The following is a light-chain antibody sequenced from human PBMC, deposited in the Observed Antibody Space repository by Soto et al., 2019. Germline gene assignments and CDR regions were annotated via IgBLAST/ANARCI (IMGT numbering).Light chain of an antibody. J-gene: IGLJ1*01. V-gene: IGLV2-14*01. CDR1: SSDVGGYNY. Sequence: QSALTQPASVSGSPGQSITISCTGTSSDVGGYNYVSWYQQHPGKAPKLMIYDVSNRPSGVSNRFSGSNSGNTASLTISGRQAEDEADYYCSAYTSSSTPLYGFGTGTKLTVL. CDR2: DVS. CDR3: SAYTSSSTPLYG.